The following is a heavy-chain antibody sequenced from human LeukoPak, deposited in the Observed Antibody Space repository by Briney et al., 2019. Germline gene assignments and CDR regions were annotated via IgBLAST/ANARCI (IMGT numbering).Heavy chain of an antibody. CDR2: ISYDGSNK. CDR3: ARSVVAAFGRYFDY. Sequence: GRSLRLSCAASGFTFSSYGMHWVRQAPGKGLEWVAVISYDGSNKYYADSVKGRFTISRDNSKNTLYLQMNSLRAEDTAVYYCARSVVAAFGRYFDYWGQGTLVTVSS. J-gene: IGHJ4*02. V-gene: IGHV3-30*03. CDR1: GFTFSSYG. D-gene: IGHD5-12*01.